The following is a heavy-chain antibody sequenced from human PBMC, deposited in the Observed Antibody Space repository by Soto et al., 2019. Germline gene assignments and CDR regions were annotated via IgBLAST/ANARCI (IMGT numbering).Heavy chain of an antibody. CDR1: GFTFSSYG. CDR3: AKNGKRWELQYFDY. J-gene: IGHJ4*02. V-gene: IGHV3-30*18. CDR2: ISYDGSNK. Sequence: GGSLRLSCAASGFTFSSYGMSWVRRAPGKGLEWVAAISYDGSNKYYADSVKGRFTISRDNSKNTLYLQMNSLRAEDTAVYYCAKNGKRWELQYFDYWGQGTLVTVS. D-gene: IGHD1-26*01.